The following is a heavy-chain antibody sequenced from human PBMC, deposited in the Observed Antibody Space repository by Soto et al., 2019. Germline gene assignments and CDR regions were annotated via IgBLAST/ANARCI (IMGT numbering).Heavy chain of an antibody. V-gene: IGHV4-59*01. J-gene: IGHJ4*02. D-gene: IGHD6-19*01. Sequence: SETLSLTCTVSGGSISSYYWSWIRQPPGKGLEWIGYIYYSGSTNYNPSLKSRVTISVDTSKNQFSLKLSSVTAADTAVYYCARADRLVRIDYWGQGTLVTVSS. CDR1: GGSISSYY. CDR2: IYYSGST. CDR3: ARADRLVRIDY.